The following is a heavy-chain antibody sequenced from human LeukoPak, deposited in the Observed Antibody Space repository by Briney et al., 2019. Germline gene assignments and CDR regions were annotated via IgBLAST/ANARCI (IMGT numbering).Heavy chain of an antibody. CDR1: GYSFTTYW. CDR3: ARRGSSWSRGVDY. Sequence: GESLKISCKGSGYSFTTYWIGWVRQMAGKGLEWMGIIYPGDSDTRYSPSFQGQVTISADKSISTAYLQWSSLKASDTAMYYCARRGSSWSRGVDYWGQGTLVTASS. V-gene: IGHV5-51*01. CDR2: IYPGDSDT. D-gene: IGHD6-13*01. J-gene: IGHJ4*02.